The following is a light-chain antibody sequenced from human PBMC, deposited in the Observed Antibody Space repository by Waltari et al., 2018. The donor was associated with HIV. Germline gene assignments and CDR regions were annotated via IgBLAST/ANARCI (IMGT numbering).Light chain of an antibody. CDR3: ASNRLDYTLI. V-gene: IGLV2-14*03. CDR1: STDSRFYQY. CDR2: DIN. Sequence: QSALTQPASVSGFLGQSINISCTGISTDSRFYQYVSWYQQHPGKIPRLIIFDINNRPSGFSDHFSGSRSGNSASLTFSGLQSGDEAHYYCASNRLDYTLIFGGGTKLTVL. J-gene: IGLJ2*01.